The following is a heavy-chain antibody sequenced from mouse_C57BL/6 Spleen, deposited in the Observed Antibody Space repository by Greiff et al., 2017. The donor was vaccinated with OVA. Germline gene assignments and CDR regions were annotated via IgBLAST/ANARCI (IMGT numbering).Heavy chain of an antibody. CDR1: GYTFTDYE. CDR3: TRDYGSGYFDY. Sequence: QVQLQQSGAELVRPGASVTLSCKASGYTFTDYEMHWVKQTPVHGLEWIGAIDPETGGTAYNQKFKGKAILTADKSSSTAYMELRSLTSEDSAVYSCTRDYGSGYFDYWGQGTTLTVSS. V-gene: IGHV1-15*01. D-gene: IGHD1-1*01. J-gene: IGHJ2*01. CDR2: IDPETGGT.